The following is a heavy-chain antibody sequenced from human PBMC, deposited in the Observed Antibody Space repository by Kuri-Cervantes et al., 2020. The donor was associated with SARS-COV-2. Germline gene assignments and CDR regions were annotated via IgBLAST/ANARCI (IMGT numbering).Heavy chain of an antibody. CDR2: IYYSGST. CDR1: GGSISSHY. V-gene: IGHV4-59*08. CDR3: ARLAVVVVPAAMRAYAFDI. D-gene: IGHD2-2*01. Sequence: SETLSLTCTVSGGSISSHYWSWIRQPPGKGPEWIGYIYYSGSTNYNPSLKSRVTISVDTSKNQFSLKLSSVTAADTAVYYCARLAVVVVPAAMRAYAFDIWGQGTMVTVSS. J-gene: IGHJ3*02.